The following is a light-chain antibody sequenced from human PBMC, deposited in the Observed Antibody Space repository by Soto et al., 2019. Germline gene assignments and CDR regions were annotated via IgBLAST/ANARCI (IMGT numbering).Light chain of an antibody. CDR1: QSVGKY. Sequence: EIVLTQSPGTLSLSPGERATLSCRASQSVGKYLVWYQQKPGQAPRLLIYDASNRATGIPARFSGSGSGTDFTLTISSLEPEDLAVYYCQQRGNRPPWTFGQGTKVDIK. CDR2: DAS. V-gene: IGKV3-11*01. J-gene: IGKJ1*01. CDR3: QQRGNRPPWT.